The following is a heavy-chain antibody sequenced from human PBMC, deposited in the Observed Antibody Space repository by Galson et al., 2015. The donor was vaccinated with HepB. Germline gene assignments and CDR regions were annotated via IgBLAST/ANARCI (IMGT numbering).Heavy chain of an antibody. CDR2: ISYYGSNK. V-gene: IGHV3-30*18. Sequence: SVRLSCTASGFTFSSYGMRWVRQAPGKGLEWVAVISYYGSNKYYADSVKGRFTISRDNSKNTLYLQMNSLRAEVTAVYYCAKSGYYYDSSGYSIDDWGQGTLVTVSS. CDR1: GFTFSSYG. D-gene: IGHD3-22*01. CDR3: AKSGYYYDSSGYSIDD. J-gene: IGHJ4*02.